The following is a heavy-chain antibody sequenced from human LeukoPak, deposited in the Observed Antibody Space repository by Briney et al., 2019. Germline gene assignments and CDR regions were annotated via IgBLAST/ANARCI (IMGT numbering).Heavy chain of an antibody. CDR1: RFTFSNYG. CDR3: AKAHYSDYRFGFDI. J-gene: IGHJ3*02. D-gene: IGHD4-11*01. CDR2: ISGSGGST. V-gene: IGHV3-23*01. Sequence: PGGYLRLSCEVARFTFSNYGMSWVRQAPGKGLKWVSGISGSGGSTYYADSVKGRFTFFGDNARNTLYLQMSSLRAEDTAVYYCAKAHYSDYRFGFDIWGQGTMVTVAS.